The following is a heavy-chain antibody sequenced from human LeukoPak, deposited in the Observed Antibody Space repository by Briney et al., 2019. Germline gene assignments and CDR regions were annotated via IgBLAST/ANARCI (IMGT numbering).Heavy chain of an antibody. D-gene: IGHD3-10*01. CDR3: ARGTYYYGSGSYPRLDY. CDR1: GYTFTSYG. CDR2: ISAYNGNT. V-gene: IGHV1-18*01. J-gene: IGHJ4*02. Sequence: ASVKVSCKASGYTFTSYGISWVRQAPGQGLEWMGWISAYNGNTNYAQKLQGRVTMTTDTSTSTAYMELRSLRSDDTAVYYCARGTYYYGSGSYPRLDYWGQGTLVTVSS.